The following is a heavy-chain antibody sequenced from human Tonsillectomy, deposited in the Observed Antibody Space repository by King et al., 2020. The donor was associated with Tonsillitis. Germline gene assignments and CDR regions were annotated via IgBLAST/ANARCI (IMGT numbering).Heavy chain of an antibody. V-gene: IGHV3-49*05. J-gene: IGHJ3*02. D-gene: IGHD3-22*01. CDR1: GFTFGDYA. CDR3: TRKTYYYDSSGYYYGDALDN. CDR2: IRSKAFGETT. Sequence: VQLVESGGGLVKPGRSLRLSCIASGFTFGDYAMSWFRQAPGKGLEWVSFIRSKAFGETTEYAASVKGRFTISRDDSKSIAYLQMNSLKTEDTAVYYCTRKTYYYDSSGYYYGDALDNWGQGTMVTVSS.